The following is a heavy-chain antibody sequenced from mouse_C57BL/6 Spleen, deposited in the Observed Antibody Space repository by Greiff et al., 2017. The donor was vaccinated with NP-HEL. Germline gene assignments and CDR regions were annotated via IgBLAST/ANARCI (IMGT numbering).Heavy chain of an antibody. J-gene: IGHJ2*01. CDR2: INPSSGYT. CDR3: ARESDDYDVDY. Sequence: QVQLQPSGAELATPGASVQLSCKASGYTFTSYWMHWVKQRPGQGLEWIGYINPSSGYTKYNQKFKDKATLTADKSSSTAYMQLSSLTYEDSAVYYCARESDDYDVDYWGQGTTLTVSS. V-gene: IGHV1-7*01. CDR1: GYTFTSYW. D-gene: IGHD2-4*01.